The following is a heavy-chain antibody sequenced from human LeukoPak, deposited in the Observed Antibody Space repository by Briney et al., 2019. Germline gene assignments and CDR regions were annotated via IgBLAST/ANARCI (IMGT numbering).Heavy chain of an antibody. CDR1: GFTFSNYA. CDR2: LSYDGRSK. CDR3: ARSRASTRNYFDY. D-gene: IGHD5-24*01. V-gene: IGHV3-30*01. J-gene: IGHJ4*02. Sequence: AGGSLRLSCAASGFTFSNYAIHWVRQAPGKGLEWVADLSYDGRSKYFADSVKGRFTISRDTSKNTVYLQMNSLRPEDTAVYYCARSRASTRNYFDYWGQGTLVTVSS.